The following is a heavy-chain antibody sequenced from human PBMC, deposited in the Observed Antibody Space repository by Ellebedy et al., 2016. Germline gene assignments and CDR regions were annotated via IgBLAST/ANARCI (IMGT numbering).Heavy chain of an antibody. D-gene: IGHD3-10*01. CDR1: GYTFTSYD. J-gene: IGHJ4*02. CDR2: MNPNSGNT. V-gene: IGHV1-8*01. Sequence: ASVKVSXXASGYTFTSYDLNWVRQATGQGLEWMGWMNPNSGNTGYAQKFQGRVTMTRNTSISTAYMELSSLRSEDTAVYYCARDYDGSGSSRGYWGQGTLVTVSS. CDR3: ARDYDGSGSSRGY.